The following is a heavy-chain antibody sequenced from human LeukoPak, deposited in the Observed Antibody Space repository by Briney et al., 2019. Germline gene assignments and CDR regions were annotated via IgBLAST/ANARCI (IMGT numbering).Heavy chain of an antibody. V-gene: IGHV3-23*01. CDR3: AKDNFDWFDHFDY. Sequence: GGSLRLSCAASGFTFSSYAMSWVRQAPGKGLEWVSAISGSGGSTYYADSVKGRFTISRDNSKNTLYLQMDSLRAEDTAVYYCAKDNFDWFDHFDYWGQGTLVTVSS. CDR1: GFTFSSYA. D-gene: IGHD3-9*01. J-gene: IGHJ4*02. CDR2: ISGSGGST.